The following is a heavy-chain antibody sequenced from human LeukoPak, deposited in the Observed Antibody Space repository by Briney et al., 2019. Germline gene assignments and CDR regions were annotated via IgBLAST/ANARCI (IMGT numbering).Heavy chain of an antibody. D-gene: IGHD1-14*01. V-gene: IGHV3-7*01. J-gene: IGHJ4*02. CDR3: AREDGTFDY. CDR1: GFTFTSYW. Sequence: GGSLRLSCAASGFTFTSYWMNWVRQAPGKGLEWVANIKPDGDSYYVDSVKGRFTISRDNAKNSLYLQMNSLRAEDTAVYYCAREDGTFDYWGQGALVTVCS. CDR2: IKPDGDS.